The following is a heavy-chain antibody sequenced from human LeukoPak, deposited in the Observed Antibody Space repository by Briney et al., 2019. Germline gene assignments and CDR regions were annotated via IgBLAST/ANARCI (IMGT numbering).Heavy chain of an antibody. J-gene: IGHJ4*02. D-gene: IGHD3-10*01. CDR3: AVIGRHSTFDY. CDR2: INTDTGNP. CDR1: GYTLTSYA. V-gene: IGHV7-4-1*02. Sequence: GASVKVSCKASGYTLTSYAMNWVRQAPAQGLERMGWINTDTGNPTYAQGFTGRFVFSLDTSVSTAYLQISSLKAEDTAVYYCAVIGRHSTFDYWGQGTLVTVSS.